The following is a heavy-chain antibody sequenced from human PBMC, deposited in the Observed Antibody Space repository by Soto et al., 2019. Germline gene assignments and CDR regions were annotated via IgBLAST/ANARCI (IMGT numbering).Heavy chain of an antibody. V-gene: IGHV4-34*01. Sequence: SETLSLTCAVYGGSFSGYYWSWIRQPPGKGLEWIGEINHSGSTNYNPSLKSRVTISVDTSKNQFSLKLSSVTAADTAVYYCARRASLSGYFGYWGQGTLVTVSS. CDR3: ARRASLSGYFGY. J-gene: IGHJ4*02. CDR1: GGSFSGYY. D-gene: IGHD3-22*01. CDR2: INHSGST.